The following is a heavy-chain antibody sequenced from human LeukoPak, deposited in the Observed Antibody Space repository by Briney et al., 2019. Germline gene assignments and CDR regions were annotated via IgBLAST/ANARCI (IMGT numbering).Heavy chain of an antibody. D-gene: IGHD2-2*01. V-gene: IGHV1-69*13. J-gene: IGHJ4*02. CDR2: IIPIFGTA. CDR3: ARAASVPAAIYYFDY. CDR1: GGTFISYA. Sequence: ASVTVSCKASGGTFISYAISWVRQAPGQGLECMGGIIPIFGTANYAQKFQGRVTITADESTSTAYMELSSLRSEDTAVYYCARAASVPAAIYYFDYWGQGTLVTVSS.